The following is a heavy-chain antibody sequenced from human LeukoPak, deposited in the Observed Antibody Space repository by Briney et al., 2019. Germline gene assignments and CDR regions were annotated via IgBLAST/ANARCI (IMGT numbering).Heavy chain of an antibody. V-gene: IGHV1-58*02. J-gene: IGHJ4*02. CDR1: GFTFTSSA. CDR2: IVVGRGNT. CDR3: AADLNYYDSSGSGDY. D-gene: IGHD3-22*01. Sequence: SVKVSCKASGFTFTSSAMQWVRQARGQRLEWIGWIVVGRGNTNYAQKFQERVTITRDMSTSTAYMELTSLRSEDTAVYYCAADLNYYDSSGSGDYWGQGTLVTVSS.